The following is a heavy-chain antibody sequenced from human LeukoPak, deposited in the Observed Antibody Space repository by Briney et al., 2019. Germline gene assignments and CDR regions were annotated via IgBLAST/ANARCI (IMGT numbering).Heavy chain of an antibody. J-gene: IGHJ4*02. CDR2: VSGSGGNT. V-gene: IGHV3-23*01. CDR3: AKDRAYYDNSGYGN. CDR1: GFTFSRCA. Sequence: QTGGSLRLSFAASGFTFSRCAMTWVRQAPGKGLEWVSTVSGSGGNTYYADSVKGRFTISRDNSRNTLYLQMNSLRAEDTALYYCAKDRAYYDNSGYGNWGQGTLVTVSP. D-gene: IGHD3-22*01.